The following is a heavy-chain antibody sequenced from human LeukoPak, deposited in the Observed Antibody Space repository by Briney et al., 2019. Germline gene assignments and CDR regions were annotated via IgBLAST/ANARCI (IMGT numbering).Heavy chain of an antibody. CDR1: GFTFSSYG. Sequence: GGSLRLSCAASGFTFSSYGMRWVRQAPGKGLEWVSVIYSGGSTYYADSVKGRFTISRDNSKNTLYLQMNSLRAEDTAVYYCARVRYYYYGMDVWGQGTTVTVSS. CDR3: ARVRYYYYGMDV. V-gene: IGHV3-66*01. CDR2: IYSGGST. D-gene: IGHD4-17*01. J-gene: IGHJ6*02.